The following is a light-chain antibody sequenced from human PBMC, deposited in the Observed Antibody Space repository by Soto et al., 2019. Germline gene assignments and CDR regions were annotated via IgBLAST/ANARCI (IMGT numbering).Light chain of an antibody. Sequence: QSALTQPASVSGSPGQSITISCTGTSSDVGSYNLVSWYQQDPGKAPKLMIYEGTKRPSGVSNRFSGSKSGNTASMTISGLVAEDEADYYCFSYSRSTTAHTLVFGGGTNVTVL. CDR2: EGT. V-gene: IGLV2-23*01. CDR1: SSDVGSYNL. CDR3: FSYSRSTTAHTLV. J-gene: IGLJ2*01.